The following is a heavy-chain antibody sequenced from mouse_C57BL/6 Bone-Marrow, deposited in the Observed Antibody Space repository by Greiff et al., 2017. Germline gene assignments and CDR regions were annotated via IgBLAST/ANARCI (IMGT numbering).Heavy chain of an antibody. V-gene: IGHV14-4*01. Sequence: VQLQQSGAELVRPGASVKLSCTASGFNIKDDYMHWVKQRPEQGLEWIGWIDPENGDTEYASKFQGKATITADTSSNTAYLQLSSLTSADTAVYYCTRQLRHGLAMDYWGQGTSVTVSS. D-gene: IGHD3-2*02. CDR2: IDPENGDT. CDR3: TRQLRHGLAMDY. J-gene: IGHJ4*01. CDR1: GFNIKDDY.